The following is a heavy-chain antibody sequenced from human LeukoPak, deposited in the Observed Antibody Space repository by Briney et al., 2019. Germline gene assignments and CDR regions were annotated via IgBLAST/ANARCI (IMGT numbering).Heavy chain of an antibody. V-gene: IGHV3-23*01. CDR3: AKAVGSSGYFSRDAFDI. Sequence: GGSLRLSCVVSGFTFSNYAMSWVRQAPGKGLEWVSAMSGGGGSTNYADSVKGRFTISRDNFKNTVYLQMNSLRAEDTAIYYCAKAVGSSGYFSRDAFDIWGQGTMVTVSS. D-gene: IGHD3-22*01. CDR2: MSGGGGST. J-gene: IGHJ3*02. CDR1: GFTFSNYA.